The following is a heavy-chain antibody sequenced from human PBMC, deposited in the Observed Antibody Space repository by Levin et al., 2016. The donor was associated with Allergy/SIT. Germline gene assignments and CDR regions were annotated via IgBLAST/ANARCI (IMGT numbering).Heavy chain of an antibody. Sequence: WVRQAPGQGLEWMGWMNPNSGNTGYVQKFQGRVTMTRNTSISTAYMELSSLRSEDTAVYYCARAEAAAGRENWFDPWGQGTLVTVSS. D-gene: IGHD1-1*01. CDR3: ARAEAAAGRENWFDP. V-gene: IGHV1-8*01. J-gene: IGHJ5*02. CDR2: MNPNSGNT.